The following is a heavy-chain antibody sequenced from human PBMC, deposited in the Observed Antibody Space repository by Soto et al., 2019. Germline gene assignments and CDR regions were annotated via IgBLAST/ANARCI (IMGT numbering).Heavy chain of an antibody. CDR1: GGSISSGDYY. D-gene: IGHD2-21*01. V-gene: IGHV4-30-4*01. CDR2: IYYSGST. J-gene: IGHJ6*02. CDR3: ARELWGVVYGMDV. Sequence: SETLSLTCTVSGGSISSGDYYWSWIRQPPGKGLEWIGYIYYSGSTYYNPSLKSRVTISVDTSKNQFSLKLSSVTAADTAVYYCARELWGVVYGMDVWGQGTTVTVSS.